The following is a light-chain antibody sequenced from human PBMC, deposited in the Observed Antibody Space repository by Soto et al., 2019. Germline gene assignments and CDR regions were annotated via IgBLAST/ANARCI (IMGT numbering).Light chain of an antibody. CDR2: SNN. CDR3: AAWDDSLNGWV. CDR1: SSNIGSNT. J-gene: IGLJ3*02. V-gene: IGLV1-44*01. Sequence: QSVLTQPPSASGTPGQRVTISCSGSSSNIGSNTVNWYQHLPGTAPKVLIYSNNQRPSGVPDRFSGSKSGTSASLAIFGLQSEDEAVYYCAAWDDSLNGWVFGGGTKVTVL.